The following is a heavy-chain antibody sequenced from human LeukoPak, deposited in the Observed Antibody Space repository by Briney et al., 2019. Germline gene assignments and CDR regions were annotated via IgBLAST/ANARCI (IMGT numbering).Heavy chain of an antibody. Sequence: PSETLSLTCTVSGGSISSSSYYWGWIRQPPGKGLEWIGSIYYSGSTYYNPSLKSRVTISVDTSKNQFSLKLSSVTVADTAVYYCARIRVDELPDYWGQGTLVTVSS. V-gene: IGHV4-39*01. J-gene: IGHJ4*02. CDR2: IYYSGST. CDR1: GGSISSSSYY. D-gene: IGHD1-26*01. CDR3: ARIRVDELPDY.